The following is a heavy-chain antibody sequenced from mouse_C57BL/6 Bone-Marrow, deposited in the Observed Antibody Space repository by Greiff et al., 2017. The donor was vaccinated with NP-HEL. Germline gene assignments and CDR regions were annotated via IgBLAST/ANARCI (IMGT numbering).Heavy chain of an antibody. V-gene: IGHV5-4*03. CDR3: ASLNYPYYFDY. J-gene: IGHJ2*01. CDR2: ISDGGSYT. CDR1: GFTFSSYA. D-gene: IGHD2-1*01. Sequence: EVKLVESGGGLVKPGGSLKLSCAASGFTFSSYAMSWVRQTPEKRLEWVATISDGGSYTYYPDNVKGRFTISRDNAKNNLYLQMSHLKSEDTAMYYCASLNYPYYFDYWGQGTTLTVSS.